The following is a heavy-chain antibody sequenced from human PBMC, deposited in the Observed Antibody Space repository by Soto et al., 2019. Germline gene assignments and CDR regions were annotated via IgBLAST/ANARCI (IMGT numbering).Heavy chain of an antibody. CDR3: ARGRIQLWYPFDY. D-gene: IGHD5-18*01. CDR2: INHSGST. CDR1: GGSFSGYY. J-gene: IGHJ4*02. V-gene: IGHV4-34*01. Sequence: SETLSLTCAVYGGSFSGYYWTWIRQPPGTGLEWIGEINHSGSTNYNPSLKSRVTISVDTSKNQFSLKLTSVTAADTAVYYCARGRIQLWYPFDYWGQGTLVTVSS.